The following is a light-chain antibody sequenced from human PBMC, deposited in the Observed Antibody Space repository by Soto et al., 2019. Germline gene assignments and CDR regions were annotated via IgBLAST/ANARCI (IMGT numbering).Light chain of an antibody. J-gene: IGKJ4*01. CDR3: QQYNSYPLT. CDR1: QSISSW. V-gene: IGKV1-5*03. Sequence: DLQMTQSPSTLSASVGDRVTITCRASQSISSWLAWYQQKPGKAPNLLIYKASSLESGVPSRFSGIGSGTEFTLTISSLQPDEFATYYCQQYNSYPLTFGGGTKVEIK. CDR2: KAS.